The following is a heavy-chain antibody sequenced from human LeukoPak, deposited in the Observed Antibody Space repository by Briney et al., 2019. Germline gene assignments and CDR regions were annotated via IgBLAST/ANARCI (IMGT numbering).Heavy chain of an antibody. J-gene: IGHJ4*02. Sequence: GRSLRLSCAASGFTFSSYGMHWVRQAPGKGLEWVSAISGSGGSTYYADSVKGRFTISRDNSKNTLYLQMNSLRAEDTAVYYCAKGEGLTGYYTCFDYWGQGTLVTVSS. CDR3: AKGEGLTGYYTCFDY. CDR1: GFTFSSYG. D-gene: IGHD3-9*01. CDR2: ISGSGGST. V-gene: IGHV3-23*01.